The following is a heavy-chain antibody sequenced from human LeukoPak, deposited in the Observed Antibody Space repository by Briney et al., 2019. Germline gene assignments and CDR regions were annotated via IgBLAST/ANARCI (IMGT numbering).Heavy chain of an antibody. CDR1: GYTFTSYG. D-gene: IGHD2-15*01. J-gene: IGHJ3*02. V-gene: IGHV1-18*01. CDR3: ASALGFCSGGSCYSDAFDI. Sequence: ASVKVSCKASGYTFTSYGISWVRQAPGQGLEWMGWISAYNGNTNYAQKLQGRVTMTTDTSTSTAYMELRSLRSDDTAVYYCASALGFCSGGSCYSDAFDIWGQGTMVTVSS. CDR2: ISAYNGNT.